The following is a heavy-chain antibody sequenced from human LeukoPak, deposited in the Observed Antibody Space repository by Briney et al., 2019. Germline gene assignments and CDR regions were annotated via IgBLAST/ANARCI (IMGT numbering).Heavy chain of an antibody. CDR3: ARGRDY. J-gene: IGHJ4*02. Sequence: SVKVSCKASGGTFNNYVISWMRQAPGQGLEWMGRVIPILGVADYAQNFRGRVTITADKSTSTAYMEMSSLRSEDTAVYYCARGRDYWGQGTLVTVSS. CDR2: VIPILGVA. V-gene: IGHV1-69*04. CDR1: GGTFNNYV.